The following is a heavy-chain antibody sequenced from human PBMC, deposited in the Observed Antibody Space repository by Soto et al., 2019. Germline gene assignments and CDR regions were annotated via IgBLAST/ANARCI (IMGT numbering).Heavy chain of an antibody. J-gene: IGHJ6*02. CDR1: GGTFSSYA. Sequence: QVQLVQSGAEVKKPGSSVKVSCKASGGTFSSYAISWVRQAPGQGLEWMGGIIPIFGTANYAQKFQGRVTITADESTSTVYMELSSLRSEDTAVYYCASGRRVPNTYGSGSYPLGYYYGMDVWGQGTTVTVSS. V-gene: IGHV1-69*01. CDR3: ASGRRVPNTYGSGSYPLGYYYGMDV. D-gene: IGHD3-10*01. CDR2: IIPIFGTA.